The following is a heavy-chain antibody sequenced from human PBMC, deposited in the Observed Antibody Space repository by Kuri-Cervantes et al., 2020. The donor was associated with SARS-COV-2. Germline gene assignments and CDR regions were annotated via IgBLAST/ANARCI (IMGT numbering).Heavy chain of an antibody. CDR3: ARLGVAYCSSTSCPRSYYYGMDV. CDR1: GGSFSNYY. CDR2: INHSGST. Sequence: GSLRLSCAVYGGSFSNYYWSWIRQPPGKGLEWIGEINHSGSTNYNPSLKSRVTISVDTSKNQFSLNLRSVTAADTAVYYCARLGVAYCSSTSCPRSYYYGMDVWGQGTTVTVSS. J-gene: IGHJ6*02. V-gene: IGHV4-34*01. D-gene: IGHD2-2*01.